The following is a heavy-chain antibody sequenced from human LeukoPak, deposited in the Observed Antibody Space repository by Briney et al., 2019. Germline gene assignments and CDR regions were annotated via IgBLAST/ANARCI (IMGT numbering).Heavy chain of an antibody. CDR1: GGSISSYY. Sequence: PSETLSLTCTVSGGSISSYYWSWIRQPPGKGLELIGYIYYSGSTNSNPSLKSRVTISLDTSKNQFSLKLSSVTAADTAVYYCARGDGAYYYDSSGYYPSLYFDSWGQGTLVTVSS. CDR2: IYYSGST. CDR3: ARGDGAYYYDSSGYYPSLYFDS. D-gene: IGHD3-22*01. J-gene: IGHJ4*02. V-gene: IGHV4-59*01.